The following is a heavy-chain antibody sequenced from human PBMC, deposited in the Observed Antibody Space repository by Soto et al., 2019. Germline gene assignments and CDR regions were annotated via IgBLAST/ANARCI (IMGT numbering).Heavy chain of an antibody. J-gene: IGHJ4*02. CDR3: ARPSREYQLLSFDY. CDR2: IYPGDSNT. V-gene: IGHV5-51*01. CDR1: GFSFTSYW. D-gene: IGHD2-2*01. Sequence: ESLKISCKGSGFSFTSYWIAWVRQMPGKGLECVGIIYPGDSNTRYSPSFQGQVTISADKSINTAYLQWSSLKASDTAMYYCARPSREYQLLSFDYWGQGTLVTVSS.